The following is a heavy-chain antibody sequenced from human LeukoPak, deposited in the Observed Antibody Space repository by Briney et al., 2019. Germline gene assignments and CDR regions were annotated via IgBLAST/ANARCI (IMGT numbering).Heavy chain of an antibody. J-gene: IGHJ3*02. CDR2: IYPGDSDT. V-gene: IGHV5-51*01. D-gene: IGHD1-26*01. CDR1: GYSFTSYW. Sequence: GESLQISCKGSGYSFTSYWIGWVRQMPGKGLEWMGIIYPGDSDTRYSPSFQGQVTISADKSISTAYLQWSSLKASDTAMYYCAKSRYSGSYYSAFDIWGQGTMVTVSS. CDR3: AKSRYSGSYYSAFDI.